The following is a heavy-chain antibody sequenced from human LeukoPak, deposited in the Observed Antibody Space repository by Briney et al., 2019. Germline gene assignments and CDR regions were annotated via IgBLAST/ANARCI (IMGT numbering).Heavy chain of an antibody. CDR3: ARDRPHYDILTGYYPPNWFDP. CDR1: GGSISSSSYY. Sequence: SETLSLTCTVSGGSISSSSYYWGWIRQPPGKGLEWIGSIYYSGSTYYNPSLKSRVTISVDTSKNQFSLKLSSVTAADTAVYYCARDRPHYDILTGYYPPNWFDPWGQGTLVTVSS. J-gene: IGHJ5*02. D-gene: IGHD3-9*01. V-gene: IGHV4-39*07. CDR2: IYYSGST.